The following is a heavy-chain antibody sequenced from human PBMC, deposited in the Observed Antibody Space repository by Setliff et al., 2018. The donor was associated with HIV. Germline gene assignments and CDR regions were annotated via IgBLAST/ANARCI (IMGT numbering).Heavy chain of an antibody. CDR1: GGSLISGGYY. J-gene: IGHJ5*02. V-gene: IGHV4-31*03. D-gene: IGHD4-4*01. CDR3: ARDLTSNSNCFEP. CDR2: VYYTGKT. Sequence: PSETLSLTCSVSGGSLISGGYYWSWIRQHPGKGLEWIGYVYYTGKTYYNPSLESRISMSVDTSKNQFSLKLTSVTAADTAIYYCARDLTSNSNCFEPWGQETQVTVSS.